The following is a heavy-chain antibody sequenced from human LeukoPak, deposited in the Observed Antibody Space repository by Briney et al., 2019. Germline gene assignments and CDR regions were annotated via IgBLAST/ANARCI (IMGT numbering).Heavy chain of an antibody. CDR3: ARDRAGADFYFEY. Sequence: ASVKVSCKASGYTFTTYGISWVRQAPGQGLEWMGIINPSDGSTSYTQKFQGRVTMTRDTSTSTVYMELTSLRSEDTAVYYCARDRAGADFYFEYWGQGTLVTVSS. CDR1: GYTFTTYG. V-gene: IGHV1-46*01. D-gene: IGHD2-21*02. CDR2: INPSDGST. J-gene: IGHJ4*02.